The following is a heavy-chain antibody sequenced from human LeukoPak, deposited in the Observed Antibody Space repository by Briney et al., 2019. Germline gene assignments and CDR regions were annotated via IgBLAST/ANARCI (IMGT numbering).Heavy chain of an antibody. Sequence: GASVKVSCKASGGTFSDYALNWVRQAPGQGREWMGVFIPILGAANSTQKFQGRVTITADISTNTVYMELCSLRSEDTAVYFCAGIPVFGVVLHQEPVWGKGTTVTVSS. CDR1: GGTFSDYA. CDR2: FIPILGAA. CDR3: AGIPVFGVVLHQEPV. D-gene: IGHD3-3*01. V-gene: IGHV1-69*10. J-gene: IGHJ6*04.